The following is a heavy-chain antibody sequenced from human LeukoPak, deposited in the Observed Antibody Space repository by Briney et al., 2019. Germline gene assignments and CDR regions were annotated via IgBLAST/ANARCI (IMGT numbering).Heavy chain of an antibody. D-gene: IGHD2/OR15-2a*01. CDR3: ARKSAGFLTA. V-gene: IGHV1-2*02. Sequence: ASVKVSCKASGYTFTGDQIYWLRQAPGQGLEWVGWIKPSSGNTLYEQKFQGRVTMTRDKSISSAYMELSSLRSDDTAVYYCARKSAGFLTAWGQGTLVTVSS. CDR1: GYTFTGDQ. CDR2: IKPSSGNT. J-gene: IGHJ5*02.